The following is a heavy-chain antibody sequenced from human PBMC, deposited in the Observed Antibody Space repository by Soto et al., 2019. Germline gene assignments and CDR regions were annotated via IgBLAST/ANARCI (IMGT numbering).Heavy chain of an antibody. V-gene: IGHV3-21*01. Sequence: EVQLVESGGGLVQPGGSLRLSCAASGFTFSSYSMNWVRQAPGKGLEWVSSISSSSSYIYYADSVKGRFTISRDNAKNSRYLQMNSVRAEDTGGYYCAGDSYRSSHPAVWFEPWGQGTLVTVSS. CDR1: GFTFSSYS. J-gene: IGHJ5*02. CDR3: AGDSYRSSHPAVWFEP. CDR2: ISSSSSYI. D-gene: IGHD6-13*01.